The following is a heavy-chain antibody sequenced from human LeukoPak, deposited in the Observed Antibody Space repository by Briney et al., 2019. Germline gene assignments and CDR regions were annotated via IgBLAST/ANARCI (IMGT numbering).Heavy chain of an antibody. CDR2: ISSLSGYI. J-gene: IGHJ6*03. D-gene: IGHD2-2*01. V-gene: IGHV3-21*01. CDR1: GFTFNTDN. Sequence: GGSLRLSCAASGFTFNTDNMNWVRQAPGKGLEWFSCISSLSGYIYYADSVKGRFTISRDNAKNSLYLQMNSLRAEDTAVYYCARVPERCSSTSCYKNRYYNYMDVWGKGTTVTVSS. CDR3: ARVPERCSSTSCYKNRYYNYMDV.